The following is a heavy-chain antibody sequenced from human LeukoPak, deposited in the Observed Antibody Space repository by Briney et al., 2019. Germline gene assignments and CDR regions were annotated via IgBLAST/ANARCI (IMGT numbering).Heavy chain of an antibody. J-gene: IGHJ5*02. D-gene: IGHD6-13*01. V-gene: IGHV3-11*04. CDR1: GFTFSDYY. CDR2: ISSSGGTI. CDR3: ARGPGQQQLVFFRFDR. Sequence: PGGSLRLSCAASGFTFSDYYMSWIRQAPGKGLEWVSYISSSGGTIYFADSVKDRFTISRDNAKNSLYLQMNSLRAEDTAVYYCARGPGQQQLVFFRFDRWGQGTLVTVSS.